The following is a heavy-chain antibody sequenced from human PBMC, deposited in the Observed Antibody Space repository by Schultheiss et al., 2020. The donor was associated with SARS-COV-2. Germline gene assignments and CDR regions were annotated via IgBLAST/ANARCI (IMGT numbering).Heavy chain of an antibody. J-gene: IGHJ1*01. CDR1: GFTFSSYS. V-gene: IGHV3-48*04. CDR2: ITPSGNTI. CDR3: ARDVTGIAH. Sequence: GGSLRLSCVASGFTFSSYSMNWVRQAPGKGLEWVSYITPSGNTIYYAGSVKGRFTISRDNGKNSLYLQMNSLRAEDPAVYYCARDVTGIAHWGQGSLVTVAS. D-gene: IGHD1-20*01.